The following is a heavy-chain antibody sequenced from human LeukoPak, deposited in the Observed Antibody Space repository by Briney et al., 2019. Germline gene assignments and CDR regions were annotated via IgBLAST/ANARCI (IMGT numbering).Heavy chain of an antibody. CDR1: GYTFTSYY. D-gene: IGHD5-18*01. CDR2: INPSGGST. J-gene: IGHJ4*02. V-gene: IGHV1-46*01. CDR3: ARVGYSYADGFDY. Sequence: GASVKVSCKASGYTFTSYYMHWVRQAPGQGLEWMGIINPSGGSTSYAQKFQGRVTMTRDMSTSTVHMELSSLRSEDTAVYYCARVGYSYADGFDYWGQGTLVTVSS.